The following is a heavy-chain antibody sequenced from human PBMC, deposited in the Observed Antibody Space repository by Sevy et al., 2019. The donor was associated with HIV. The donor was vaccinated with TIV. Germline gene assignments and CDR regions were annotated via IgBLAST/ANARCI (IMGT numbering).Heavy chain of an antibody. CDR2: IYYSGST. J-gene: IGHJ4*02. CDR1: GGSISSYY. CDR3: ARRGSGSYSANFDY. Sequence: SETLSLTCTVSGGSISSYYWSWIRQPPGKGLEWIGYIYYSGSTNYNPSLKSRVTISVDTSKNQFSLKLSSVTAADTAVYYCARRGSGSYSANFDYWGQGTLVTVSS. V-gene: IGHV4-59*01. D-gene: IGHD3-10*01.